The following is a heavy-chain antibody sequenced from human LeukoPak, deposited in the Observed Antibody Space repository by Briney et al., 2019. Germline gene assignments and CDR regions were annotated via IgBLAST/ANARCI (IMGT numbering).Heavy chain of an antibody. V-gene: IGHV3-23*01. Sequence: PGGSLRLSCLASGFTFSSYVMSWVRQAPGKGLEWVSAISGSGGNTYYADSVKGRFTISRDKSKNTLYLQMNSLRAEDTAVYYCAKERGIVTTPPDAFDIWGQGTKVTVSS. CDR3: AKERGIVTTPPDAFDI. D-gene: IGHD4-11*01. J-gene: IGHJ3*02. CDR1: GFTFSSYV. CDR2: ISGSGGNT.